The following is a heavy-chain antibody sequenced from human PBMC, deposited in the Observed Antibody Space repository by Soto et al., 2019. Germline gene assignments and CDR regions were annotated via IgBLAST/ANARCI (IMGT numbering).Heavy chain of an antibody. J-gene: IGHJ6*02. CDR2: IYPTDSDT. V-gene: IGHV5-51*01. CDR1: GYRFTSYW. Sequence: PGESLKISCKASGYRFTSYWIGWVRQMPGKGLEWMGIIYPTDSDTRYSPSFQGQVTISVDKSINTAYLQWSSLKASDTAMYYCARHVEYHYVMDVWGQGTTVTVSS. CDR3: ARHVEYHYVMDV.